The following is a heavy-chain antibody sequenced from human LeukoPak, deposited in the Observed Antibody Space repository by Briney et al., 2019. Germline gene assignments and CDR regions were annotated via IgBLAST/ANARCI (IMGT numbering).Heavy chain of an antibody. J-gene: IGHJ4*02. V-gene: IGHV3-33*01. CDR2: IWSDGNKK. Sequence: QTGGSLRLSCAASGFTFSSYGMHWVRQAPGKGLEWVALIWSDGNKKYYADSVKGRFTISRDNSKNTLYLQMNSLRAEDTAVYYCARDMDYWGQGTLVTVSS. CDR1: GFTFSSYG. CDR3: ARDMDY.